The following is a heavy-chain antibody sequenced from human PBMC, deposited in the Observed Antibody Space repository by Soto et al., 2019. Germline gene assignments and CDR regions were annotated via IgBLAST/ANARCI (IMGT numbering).Heavy chain of an antibody. CDR3: AKEGDYGDYAGENWFDS. D-gene: IGHD4-17*01. V-gene: IGHV3-74*01. CDR2: INSDGSQT. Sequence: EVQLVESGGGLVQPGESLRLSCAASGFTFFAYWIHWVRQVPGKGLVWVSRINSDGSQTSYADSVRGRFTISRDNSKNTVYLQMNSLKAEDTAVYSCAKEGDYGDYAGENWFDSWGQGSLVTVSS. CDR1: GFTFFAYW. J-gene: IGHJ5*01.